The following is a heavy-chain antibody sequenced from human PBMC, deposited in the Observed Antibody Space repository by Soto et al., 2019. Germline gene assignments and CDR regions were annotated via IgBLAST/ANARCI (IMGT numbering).Heavy chain of an antibody. CDR1: GFTFSSYA. V-gene: IGHV3-23*01. D-gene: IGHD2-21*02. CDR3: SKDVVTDIRDWYFDL. CDR2: ISGSGGST. J-gene: IGHJ2*01. Sequence: EVQLLESGGGLVQPGGSLRLSCAASGFTFSSYAMSWVRQPPGKGLEWVSAISGSGGSTYYADSVKGLFTISRHNSNNTLYLQMNSLRSEDTAVYYCSKDVVTDIRDWYFDLWGRGTLVTFAS.